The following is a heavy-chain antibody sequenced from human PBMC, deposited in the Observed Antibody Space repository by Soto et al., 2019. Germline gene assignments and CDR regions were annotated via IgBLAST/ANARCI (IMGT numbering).Heavy chain of an antibody. Sequence: PSETLSLTCTVSGGSITGYYWTWIRQPPGKGLECIGYIYSSGVTNYSPYLKSRVTMSVDTFNNQLSLKLRSVTAADTAMYYCARGGMDTSMVTNWFDPWGQGTLVAVPP. D-gene: IGHD5-18*01. CDR3: ARGGMDTSMVTNWFDP. CDR1: GGSITGYY. J-gene: IGHJ5*02. CDR2: IYSSGVT. V-gene: IGHV4-59*01.